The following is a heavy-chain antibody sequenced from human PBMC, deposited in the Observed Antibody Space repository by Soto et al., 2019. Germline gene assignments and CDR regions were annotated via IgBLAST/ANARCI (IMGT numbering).Heavy chain of an antibody. CDR2: IYYSGST. Sequence: PSETLSLTCTVSGGSISSGGYYWSWIRQHPGKGLEWIGYIYYSGSTYYNPSLKSRVTISVDTSKNQFSLKLSSVTAADTAVYYCARVPSGYDLEISPYYFDYWGQGTLVTVSS. D-gene: IGHD5-12*01. CDR1: GGSISSGGYY. V-gene: IGHV4-31*03. J-gene: IGHJ4*02. CDR3: ARVPSGYDLEISPYYFDY.